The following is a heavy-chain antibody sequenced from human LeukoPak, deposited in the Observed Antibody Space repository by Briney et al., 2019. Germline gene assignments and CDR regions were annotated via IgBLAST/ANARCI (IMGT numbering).Heavy chain of an antibody. CDR2: IIPILGIA. J-gene: IGHJ3*02. CDR3: ASTLVGATTRAFDI. Sequence: SVKVSCKASGGTLSSYTISWVRQAPGQGLEWMGRIIPILGIANYAQKFQGRVTITADKSTSTAYMELSNLRSEDTAVYYCASTLVGATTRAFDIWGQGTMVTVSS. CDR1: GGTLSSYT. D-gene: IGHD1-26*01. V-gene: IGHV1-69*02.